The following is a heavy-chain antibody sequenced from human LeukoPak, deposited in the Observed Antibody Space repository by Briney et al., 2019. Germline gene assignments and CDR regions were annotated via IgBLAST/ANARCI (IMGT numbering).Heavy chain of an antibody. CDR3: ASSSWILGGWFDS. CDR2: IYHSGST. CDR1: GGSISSGGYS. J-gene: IGHJ5*01. Sequence: SETLSLTCAVPGGSISSGGYSWSWVRQPPGEGLEWVGYIYHSGSTYYNPSLQSRVTISVDTSKNQFSLKLSSVTAADTAVYYCASSSWILGGWFDSWGQGTLVTVSS. V-gene: IGHV4-30-2*01. D-gene: IGHD5-18*01.